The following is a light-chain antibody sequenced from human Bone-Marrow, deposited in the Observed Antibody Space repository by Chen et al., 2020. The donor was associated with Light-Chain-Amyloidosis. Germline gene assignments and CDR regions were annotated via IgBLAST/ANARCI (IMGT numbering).Light chain of an antibody. CDR2: DDS. Sequence: SYVLTQPSSVSVAPGQTATIACGGNNIGSTSVHWYQQTPGQAPLLVVYDDSDRPSGIPERLGGANAGNTATLTISRGEAGDEADYYCQVWERSRDRPVVGGGTKLTVL. CDR3: QVWERSRDRPV. J-gene: IGLJ3*02. CDR1: NIGSTS. V-gene: IGLV3-21*02.